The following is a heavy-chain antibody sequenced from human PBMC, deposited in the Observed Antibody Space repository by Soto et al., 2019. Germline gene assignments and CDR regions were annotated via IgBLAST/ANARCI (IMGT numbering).Heavy chain of an antibody. D-gene: IGHD1-20*01. J-gene: IGHJ6*02. V-gene: IGHV4-30-4*01. CDR3: ARDRITGTYYYYYGMDV. Sequence: PSETLSLTCTVSGGSISSGDYYWSWIRQPPGKGLEWIGYIYYSGSTYYNPSLKSRVTISVDTSKNQFSLKLSSVTAADMAVYYCARDRITGTYYYYYGMDVRGQGTTVTVSS. CDR2: IYYSGST. CDR1: GGSISSGDYY.